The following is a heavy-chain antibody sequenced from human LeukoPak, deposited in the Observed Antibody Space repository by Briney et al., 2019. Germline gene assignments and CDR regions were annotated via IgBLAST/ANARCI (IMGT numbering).Heavy chain of an antibody. Sequence: PSETLSLTCGVSGESFSTNYWSWVRQSSEKGLEWVGEINHSGITNYSPSLKSRLSISIDTSKNQFSLKLSSVTAADTAVYYCVRLGRNFGYYFFDSWAQGTLVTVSS. CDR2: INHSGIT. J-gene: IGHJ4*02. D-gene: IGHD3-22*01. V-gene: IGHV4-34*01. CDR1: GESFSTNY. CDR3: VRLGRNFGYYFFDS.